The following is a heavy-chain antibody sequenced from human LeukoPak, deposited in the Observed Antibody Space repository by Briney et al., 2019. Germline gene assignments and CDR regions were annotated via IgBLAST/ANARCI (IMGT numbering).Heavy chain of an antibody. CDR3: AKGGSYNWFDP. J-gene: IGHJ5*02. Sequence: GGSLRLSCAASGFTFSSNAMSWVRQAPGKGLEWASAISGSGVTTYYADSVKGRFTISRDNSKNTLYLQMNSLRAEDTAVYYCAKGGSYNWFDPWGQGTLVTVSS. CDR1: GFTFSSNA. V-gene: IGHV3-23*01. CDR2: ISGSGVTT. D-gene: IGHD1-26*01.